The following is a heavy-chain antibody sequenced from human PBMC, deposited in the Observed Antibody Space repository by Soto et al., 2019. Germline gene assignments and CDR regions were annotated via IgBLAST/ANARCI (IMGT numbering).Heavy chain of an antibody. CDR3: ARRTPTVELFDI. J-gene: IGHJ3*02. V-gene: IGHV4-31*03. CDR2: IFYSGGT. CDR1: GGPINSRGYY. D-gene: IGHD1-26*01. Sequence: SETLSLTCSVSGGPINSRGYYWSWIRQLPGKGLEWIGYIFYSGGTYYNPSLNSRVTISSDMSKNQLSLKLSSVTAADTAIYYCARRTPTVELFDIWGQGTKVTVSS.